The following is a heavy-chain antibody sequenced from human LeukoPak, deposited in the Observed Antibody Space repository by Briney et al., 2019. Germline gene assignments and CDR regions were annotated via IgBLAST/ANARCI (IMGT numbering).Heavy chain of an antibody. V-gene: IGHV3-53*01. Sequence: PGGSLRLSCAASGFTVSSNYMSWVRKAPAKGLECGSVIYSGGSTYYADSVTGRFTISRDNSKNTLYLQMNSLRAEDTAVYYCARALYGDEDYWGQGTLVTVSS. D-gene: IGHD4-17*01. CDR3: ARALYGDEDY. CDR2: IYSGGST. J-gene: IGHJ4*02. CDR1: GFTVSSNY.